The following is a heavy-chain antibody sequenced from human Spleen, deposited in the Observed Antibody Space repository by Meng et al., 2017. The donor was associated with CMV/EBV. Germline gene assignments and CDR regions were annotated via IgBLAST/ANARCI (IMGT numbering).Heavy chain of an antibody. D-gene: IGHD1-26*01. J-gene: IGHJ6*02. CDR2: INPKSGGI. Sequence: ASVKVSCKASGYTFTDYYIHWVRQAPGQGLEWMGWINPKSGGINYAQKFQGRVTMTRDTSISTAYMELSSLRSEDTAVYYCARATTPFGYTGLDVWGQGTTVTVSS. CDR1: GYTFTDYY. CDR3: ARATTPFGYTGLDV. V-gene: IGHV1-2*02.